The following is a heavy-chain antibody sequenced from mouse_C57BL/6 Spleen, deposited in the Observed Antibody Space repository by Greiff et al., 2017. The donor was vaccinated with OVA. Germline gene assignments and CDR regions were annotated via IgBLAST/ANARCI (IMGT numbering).Heavy chain of an antibody. J-gene: IGHJ3*01. D-gene: IGHD2-4*01. CDR2: INPNNGGT. Sequence: EVQLQQSGPELVKPGASVKISCKASGYTFTDYYMNWVKQSHGKSLEWIGDINPNNGGTSYNQKFKGKATLTVDKSSSTAYMELRSLTSEDSAVYYCALYDYEGFAYWGQGTLVTVSA. V-gene: IGHV1-26*01. CDR1: GYTFTDYY. CDR3: ALYDYEGFAY.